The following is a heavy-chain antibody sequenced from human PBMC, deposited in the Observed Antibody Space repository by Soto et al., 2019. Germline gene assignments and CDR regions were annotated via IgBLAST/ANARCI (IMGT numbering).Heavy chain of an antibody. CDR2: INAGNGNT. J-gene: IGHJ6*02. CDR3: ASGSTGGTHYYYGMDV. V-gene: IGHV1-3*01. D-gene: IGHD1-1*01. CDR1: GYTFTSYA. Sequence: GASVKVSCKASGYTFTSYAMHWVRQAPGQRLEWMGWINAGNGNTKYSQKFQGRVTITRDASAGTAYMELSSLRSEDTAVYYCASGSTGGTHYYYGMDVWGQGTTVTVSS.